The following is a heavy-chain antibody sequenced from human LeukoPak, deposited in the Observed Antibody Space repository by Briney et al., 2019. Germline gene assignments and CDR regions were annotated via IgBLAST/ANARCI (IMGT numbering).Heavy chain of an antibody. V-gene: IGHV3-21*04. Sequence: KPGGSLRLSCAASGFTFSSYSMNWVRQAPGKGLEWVSSISSSSSYIYYADSVKGRFTISRDNAKNSLYLQMNSLRAEDTAVYYCAKGSEGSGWYGDFDYWGQGTLVTVSS. CDR2: ISSSSSYI. D-gene: IGHD6-19*01. J-gene: IGHJ4*02. CDR3: AKGSEGSGWYGDFDY. CDR1: GFTFSSYS.